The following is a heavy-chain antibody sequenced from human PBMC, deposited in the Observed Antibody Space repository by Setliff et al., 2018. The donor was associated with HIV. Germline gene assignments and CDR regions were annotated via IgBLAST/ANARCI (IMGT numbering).Heavy chain of an antibody. V-gene: IGHV4-31*03. CDR3: ARGLSFYDPGGFDY. J-gene: IGHJ4*02. CDR2: IYNTGST. CDR1: GGSISSGGFY. D-gene: IGHD3-22*01. Sequence: PSETLSLTCTVTGGSISSGGFYWTWIRQHPGKGLEWIGCIYNTGSTYHSPSLESRVTISIDTSKNQFSLKLSSVTAADTAVYYCARGLSFYDPGGFDYWGQGTLVTVSS.